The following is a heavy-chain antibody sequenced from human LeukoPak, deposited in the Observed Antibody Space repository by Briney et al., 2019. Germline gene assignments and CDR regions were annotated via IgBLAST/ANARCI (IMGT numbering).Heavy chain of an antibody. V-gene: IGHV4-59*01. CDR1: GGSISTYY. D-gene: IGHD4-23*01. CDR3: ARGGTAVVTPEAFDI. J-gene: IGHJ3*02. CDR2: IYYSGST. Sequence: SETLSLTCTVSGGSISTYYWSWIRQPPGQGLEWIGYIYYSGSTNYNPSVKSRVTMSVDTSKKQFSLNLSSLPAADTAVYYCARGGTAVVTPEAFDIWGQGRMVTVSS.